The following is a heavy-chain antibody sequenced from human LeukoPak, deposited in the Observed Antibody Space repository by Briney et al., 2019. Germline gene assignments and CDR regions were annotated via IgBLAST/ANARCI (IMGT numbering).Heavy chain of an antibody. Sequence: PGGSLRLSCAASGFTFSDYYMSWIRQAPGKGLEWVSYISSSGSTIYYADSVNGRFTISRDNAKNSLYLQMNSLRAEDTAVYYCARESIVVVPAATYWGQGTLVTVSS. D-gene: IGHD2-2*01. CDR3: ARESIVVVPAATY. J-gene: IGHJ4*02. CDR2: ISSSGSTI. V-gene: IGHV3-11*04. CDR1: GFTFSDYY.